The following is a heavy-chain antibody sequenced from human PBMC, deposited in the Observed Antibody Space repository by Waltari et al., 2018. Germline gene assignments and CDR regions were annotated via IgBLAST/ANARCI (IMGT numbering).Heavy chain of an antibody. V-gene: IGHV4-61*02. CDR3: AREAGGSLPLSI. Sequence: QVQLQESGPGLVKPSQTLSLTCPVSGGSISRGSYYWSWIRQPAGKGLEWIGRIYTSGSTNYNPSLKSRVTISVDTSKNQFSLKLSSVTAADTAVYYCAREAGGSLPLSIWGQGTMVTVSS. CDR2: IYTSGST. CDR1: GGSISRGSYY. J-gene: IGHJ3*02.